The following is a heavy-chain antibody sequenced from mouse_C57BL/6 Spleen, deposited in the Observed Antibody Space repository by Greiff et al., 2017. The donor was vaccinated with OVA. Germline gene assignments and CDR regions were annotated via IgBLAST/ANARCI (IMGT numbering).Heavy chain of an antibody. Sequence: VQLQQPGADLVKPGASVTVSCKASGYTFTSYWMHWVKQRPGQGLEWIGRIHPSDSDTNYNQTFKGKATLTVAKSSSTAYMQLSSLTSEDSAVYYVAINYGSSELFAYWGQGTLVTVSA. J-gene: IGHJ3*01. V-gene: IGHV1-74*01. D-gene: IGHD1-1*01. CDR1: GYTFTSYW. CDR3: AINYGSSELFAY. CDR2: IHPSDSDT.